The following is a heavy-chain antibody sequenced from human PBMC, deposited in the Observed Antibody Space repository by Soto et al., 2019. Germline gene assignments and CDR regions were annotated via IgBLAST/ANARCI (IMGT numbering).Heavy chain of an antibody. CDR1: GYTFTSYG. CDR2: ISAYNGNT. V-gene: IGHV1-18*01. CDR3: ARGVDVVVITSRSQVDY. D-gene: IGHD3-22*01. J-gene: IGHJ4*02. Sequence: GASVKVSCKASGYTFTSYGISWVRQAPGQGLEWMGWISAYNGNTNYAQKLQGRVTMTTDTSTSTAYMELRSLRSDDTAVYYCARGVDVVVITSRSQVDYWAQGTLVTVSS.